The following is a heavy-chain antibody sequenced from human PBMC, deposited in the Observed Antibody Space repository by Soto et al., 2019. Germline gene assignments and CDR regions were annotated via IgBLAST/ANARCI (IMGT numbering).Heavy chain of an antibody. J-gene: IGHJ5*02. V-gene: IGHV1-3*01. Sequence: SVKVSCKASGYTFTRYTMTWVRKAPGQRLEWMGWINPDNCNTKSSQKFQDRVIITRDTSASTAYMDLSSLRSEDTAVYYCARGISTGQLDPWGQGTLVTVS. CDR2: INPDNCNT. CDR3: ARGISTGQLDP. D-gene: IGHD2-2*01. CDR1: GYTFTRYT.